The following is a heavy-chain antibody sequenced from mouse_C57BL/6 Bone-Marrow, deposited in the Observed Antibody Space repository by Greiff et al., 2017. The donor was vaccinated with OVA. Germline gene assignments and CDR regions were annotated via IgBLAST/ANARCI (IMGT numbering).Heavy chain of an antibody. CDR2: IYPGGGYT. Sequence: QVQLQQSGAELVRPGTSVKMSCKASGYTFTNYWIGWAKQRPGHGLEWIGDIYPGGGYTNYNEKFKGKATLTADTSSSTAYMQFSSLTSEDAAISVCARKAGLGYWYFDVWGTGTTVTVSS. J-gene: IGHJ1*03. CDR1: GYTFTNYW. CDR3: ARKAGLGYWYFDV. D-gene: IGHD3-1*01. V-gene: IGHV1-63*01.